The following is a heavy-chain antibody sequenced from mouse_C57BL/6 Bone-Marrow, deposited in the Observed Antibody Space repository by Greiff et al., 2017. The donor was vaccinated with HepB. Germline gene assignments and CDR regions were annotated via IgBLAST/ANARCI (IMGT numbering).Heavy chain of an antibody. J-gene: IGHJ1*03. Sequence: QVQLQQPGAELVKPGASVKMSCKASGYTFTSYWITWVKQRPGQGLEWIGDIYPGSGSTNYNEKFKSKATLTVDTSSSTAYMQLSSLTSEDSAVYYCAEVVATYWYFDDWGTGTTVTVSS. V-gene: IGHV1-55*01. CDR3: AEVVATYWYFDD. CDR2: IYPGSGST. CDR1: GYTFTSYW. D-gene: IGHD1-1*01.